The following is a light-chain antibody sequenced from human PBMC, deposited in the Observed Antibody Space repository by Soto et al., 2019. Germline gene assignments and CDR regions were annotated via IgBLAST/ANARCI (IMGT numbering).Light chain of an antibody. V-gene: IGKV3-15*01. CDR3: QQYDTWLVWT. CDR1: QSVSSN. Sequence: EIVLTHSPGTLSLSPCDTATLSSSANQSVSSNLAWYQQKPGQAPRLLIYGASTRATAIPARFSGSGSGTEFTLNITSLQSEDIAVYYCQQYDTWLVWTFGQGTKVDI. CDR2: GAS. J-gene: IGKJ1*01.